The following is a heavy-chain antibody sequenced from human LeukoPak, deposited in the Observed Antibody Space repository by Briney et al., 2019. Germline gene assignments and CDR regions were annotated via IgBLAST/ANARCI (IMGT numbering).Heavy chain of an antibody. CDR2: VYHTGAT. Sequence: PSETLSLTCGVSGNPISSGYFWVWIWQPPGKGLEWIGSVYHTGATYYNPSLKSPVTISVDTSKNQFSLELNSVTAADTAVYYCARDLGLTISANWFDPWGQGTLVTVSS. CDR1: GNPISSGYF. CDR3: ARDLGLTISANWFDP. V-gene: IGHV4-38-2*02. D-gene: IGHD3-3*01. J-gene: IGHJ5*02.